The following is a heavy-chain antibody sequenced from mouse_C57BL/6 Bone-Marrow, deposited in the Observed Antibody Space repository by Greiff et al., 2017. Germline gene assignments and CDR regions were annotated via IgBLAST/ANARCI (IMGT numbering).Heavy chain of an antibody. CDR2: INPDSSTI. Sequence: EVKLMESGGGLAQPGGSLKLSCAASGIDFSRYWMSWVRRAPGKGLEWIGEINPDSSTINYAPSLKDKFIISRDNAKNTLYLQMSKVRSEDTALYSCARPIYYYGSSNWDNWYFDVWGTGTTVTVSS. V-gene: IGHV4-1*01. CDR1: GIDFSRYW. CDR3: ARPIYYYGSSNWDNWYFDV. J-gene: IGHJ1*03. D-gene: IGHD1-1*01.